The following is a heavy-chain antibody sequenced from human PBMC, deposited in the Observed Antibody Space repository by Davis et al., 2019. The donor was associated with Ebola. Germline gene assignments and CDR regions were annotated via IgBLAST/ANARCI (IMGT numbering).Heavy chain of an antibody. CDR3: TKGRRLYFHYGMDV. CDR1: GFTFSTYA. Sequence: PGGSLRLSCAASGFTFSTYAMNWVRQAPGAGLKWVSAISHSGVDTYYADSVEGRFTSSRDNSKNTVYLEMNSLTAEDTAVYYCTKGRRLYFHYGMDVWGQGTTVTVSS. CDR2: ISHSGVDT. V-gene: IGHV3-23*01. J-gene: IGHJ6*02.